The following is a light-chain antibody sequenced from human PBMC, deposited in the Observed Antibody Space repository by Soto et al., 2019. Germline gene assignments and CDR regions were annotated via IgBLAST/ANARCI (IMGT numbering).Light chain of an antibody. Sequence: AIQMNQSPSSLSASVGDRVTITCRASQGISKDLGWSQVKPGKAPKLLIYAASTLQSGVPSRFSGTASGTDFPLTVKSLQPVDFAHSYCLPDYNCPRTFGQG. CDR2: AAS. CDR1: QGISKD. CDR3: LPDYNCPRT. V-gene: IGKV1-6*01. J-gene: IGKJ1*01.